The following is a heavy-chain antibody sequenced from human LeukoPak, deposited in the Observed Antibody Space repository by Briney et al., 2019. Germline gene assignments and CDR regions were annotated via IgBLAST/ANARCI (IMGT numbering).Heavy chain of an antibody. D-gene: IGHD3-22*01. CDR3: ARARASSGLRAFDL. V-gene: IGHV4-59*01. CDR1: GGSINRYY. CDR2: IYYSGNT. Sequence: SETLSLTCTGSGGSINRYYWSWIRQPPGKGLEGIGYIYYSGNTNYNPSLKSRVSISIDTSKNQLLLQLSSVTAADTAVYYCARARASSGLRAFDLWGRGTLVTVSA. J-gene: IGHJ2*01.